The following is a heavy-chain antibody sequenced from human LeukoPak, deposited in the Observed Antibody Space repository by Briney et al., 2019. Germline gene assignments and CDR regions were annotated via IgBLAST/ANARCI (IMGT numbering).Heavy chain of an antibody. CDR2: INPNSGGT. CDR3: ARCAYGSGSPTENWFDP. CDR1: GYTFTGYY. V-gene: IGHV1-2*02. Sequence: GASVKVSCKASGYTFTGYYMHWVRQAPGQGLEWMGWINPNSGGTNYAQKFQGRVTMTRDTSISTAYMELSRLRSDDTAVYYCARCAYGSGSPTENWFDPWGQGTLVTVSS. J-gene: IGHJ5*02. D-gene: IGHD3-10*01.